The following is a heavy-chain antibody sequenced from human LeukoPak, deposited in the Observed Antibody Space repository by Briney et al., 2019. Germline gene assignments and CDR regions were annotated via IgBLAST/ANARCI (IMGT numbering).Heavy chain of an antibody. D-gene: IGHD3-22*01. Sequence: GGSLRLSCAASGFTFSSYEMNWVRQAPGRGLEWVAYISSSGSNIYYVDSVKGRFTISRDNAKNSLYLQMNSLRAEDTAVYYCARATPDYYDSSVYFDYWGQGTLVTVSS. V-gene: IGHV3-48*03. CDR3: ARATPDYYDSSVYFDY. CDR2: ISSSGSNI. J-gene: IGHJ4*02. CDR1: GFTFSSYE.